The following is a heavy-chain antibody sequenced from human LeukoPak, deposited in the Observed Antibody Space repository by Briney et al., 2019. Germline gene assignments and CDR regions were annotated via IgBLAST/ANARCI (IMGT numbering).Heavy chain of an antibody. Sequence: PGGSLRLSCTASGFTFNTYPMHWVRQAPGKGLVWVSRVYSDGSDSRHADSVKGRFTISRDNAKNILYLQMNSLRVEDTAVYYCTRGANWAFDYWGQGTLVTVSS. J-gene: IGHJ4*02. D-gene: IGHD1-1*01. V-gene: IGHV3-74*01. CDR1: GFTFNTYP. CDR2: VYSDGSDS. CDR3: TRGANWAFDY.